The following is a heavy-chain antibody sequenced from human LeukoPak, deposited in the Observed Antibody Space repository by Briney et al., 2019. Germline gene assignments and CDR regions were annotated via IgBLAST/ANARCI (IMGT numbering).Heavy chain of an antibody. D-gene: IGHD3-10*01. CDR2: IYYSGST. Sequence: SETLSLTCTVSGGSISSSSYYWGWIRQPPGKGLEWIGSIYYSGSTYYNPSLKSRVTISVDTSKNQFSLKLSSVTAADTAVYYWARQRVITMVRGALSPRSFDIWGQGTLVTVSS. J-gene: IGHJ3*02. V-gene: IGHV4-39*01. CDR3: ARQRVITMVRGALSPRSFDI. CDR1: GGSISSSSYY.